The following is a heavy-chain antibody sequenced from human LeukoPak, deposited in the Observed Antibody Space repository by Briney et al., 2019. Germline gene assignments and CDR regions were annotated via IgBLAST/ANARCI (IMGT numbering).Heavy chain of an antibody. D-gene: IGHD3-3*01. CDR3: ARGPILRFLEWLLTSDAFDI. Sequence: SVKVSCKASGGTFSSYAISWVRQAPGQGLEWMGGIIPIFGTANYAQKFQGRVTITTDESTSTAYKVLSSLRSEDTAVYYCARGPILRFLEWLLTSDAFDIWGQGTMVTVSS. CDR2: IIPIFGTA. J-gene: IGHJ3*02. V-gene: IGHV1-69*05. CDR1: GGTFSSYA.